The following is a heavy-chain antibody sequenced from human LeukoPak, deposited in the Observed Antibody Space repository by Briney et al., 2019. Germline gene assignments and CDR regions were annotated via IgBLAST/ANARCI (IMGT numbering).Heavy chain of an antibody. V-gene: IGHV4-34*01. CDR3: ARESMVRGPDY. D-gene: IGHD3-10*01. Sequence: PSETLSLTCAVYGGSFSGYYWSWIRQPPGKGLEWIGEINHSGSTNYNPSLKSRVTISVDTSKNQFSLKLSSVTAADTAVYYCARESMVRGPDYWGQGTLVTVSS. CDR1: GGSFSGYY. J-gene: IGHJ4*02. CDR2: INHSGST.